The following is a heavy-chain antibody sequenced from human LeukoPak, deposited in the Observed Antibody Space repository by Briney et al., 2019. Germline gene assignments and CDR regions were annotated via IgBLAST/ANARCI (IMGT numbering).Heavy chain of an antibody. Sequence: GGSLRLSCAASGFTFSSYSMNWVRQAPGKGLEWVSSISSSSSYIYYADSVKGRFTISRDNAKNSLYLQMNSLRAEDTAVYYCARDTPTYDNWFDPWGQGTLVTVPS. D-gene: IGHD2-21*01. CDR3: ARDTPTYDNWFDP. CDR2: ISSSSSYI. J-gene: IGHJ5*02. CDR1: GFTFSSYS. V-gene: IGHV3-21*01.